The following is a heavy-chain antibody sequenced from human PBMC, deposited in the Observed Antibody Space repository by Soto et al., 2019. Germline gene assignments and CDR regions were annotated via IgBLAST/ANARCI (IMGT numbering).Heavy chain of an antibody. Sequence: QVQLVQSGAEVKKPGASVKVSCKASGYTFTSYGISWVRQAPGQGLEWMGRISTYNGNTNYAQKLQGRVTMTTDTSTSTAYMELRSLRSDDTAVYYCARDRGYNWNYGWFDPWGQGTLVTVSS. CDR1: GYTFTSYG. CDR2: ISTYNGNT. V-gene: IGHV1-18*01. J-gene: IGHJ5*02. D-gene: IGHD1-7*01. CDR3: ARDRGYNWNYGWFDP.